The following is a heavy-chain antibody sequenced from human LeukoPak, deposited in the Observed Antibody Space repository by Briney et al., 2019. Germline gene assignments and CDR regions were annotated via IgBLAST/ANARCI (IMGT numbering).Heavy chain of an antibody. D-gene: IGHD2-2*02. CDR3: AGRGLGYCSSTSCYNDY. Sequence: GGSLRLSCAASGFTFSSYSMSWVRQAPGKGLEWVSSISSSSYIYYADSLKGRFTISRDNAKNSLYLQMNSLRAEDTAVYYCAGRGLGYCSSTSCYNDYWGQGTLVTVSS. J-gene: IGHJ4*02. V-gene: IGHV3-21*01. CDR1: GFTFSSYS. CDR2: ISSSSYI.